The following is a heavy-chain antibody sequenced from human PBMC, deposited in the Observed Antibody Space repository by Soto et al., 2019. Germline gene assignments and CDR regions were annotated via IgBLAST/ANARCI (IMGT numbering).Heavy chain of an antibody. CDR3: ARVHGGYYYYGMDV. V-gene: IGHV4-59*01. CDR2: IYYSGST. CDR1: GGSISSYY. J-gene: IGHJ6*02. Sequence: LSLTCTVSGGSISSYYWSWIRQPPGKGLEWIGYIYYSGSTSYNPSLKSRVTISVDTSKNQFSLKLSSVTAADTAVYYCARVHGGYYYYGMDVWGQGTTVTVSS.